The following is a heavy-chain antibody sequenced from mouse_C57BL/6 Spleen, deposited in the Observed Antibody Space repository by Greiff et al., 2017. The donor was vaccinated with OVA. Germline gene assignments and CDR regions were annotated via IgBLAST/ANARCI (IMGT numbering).Heavy chain of an antibody. CDR2: IDPSASYT. J-gene: IGHJ2*01. D-gene: IGHD1-2*01. CDR3: ARRDGLGDFDY. V-gene: IGHV1-50*01. Sequence: QVQLQQPGAELVKPGASVKLSCKASGYTFTSYWMQWVKQRPGQGLEWIGEIDPSASYTNYNQKFKGKATLTVDTSSSTAYMQLSSLTFEDSAVYYCARRDGLGDFDYWGQGTTLTVSS. CDR1: GYTFTSYW.